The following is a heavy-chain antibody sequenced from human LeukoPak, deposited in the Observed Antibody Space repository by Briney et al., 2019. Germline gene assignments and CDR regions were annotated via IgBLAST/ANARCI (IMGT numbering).Heavy chain of an antibody. J-gene: IGHJ3*02. CDR3: ARASPDSYGDLDI. D-gene: IGHD4-17*01. CDR1: GFTFSSYW. CDR2: IKTDGSRT. V-gene: IGHV3-74*01. Sequence: PGGSLRLSCAASGFTFSSYWMHWVRQAPGKGLGWVSRIKTDGSRTNYAESVKGRFTISRDNAKNTLYLQMNSLRAEDTAVYYGARASPDSYGDLDIWGQATVVTVSS.